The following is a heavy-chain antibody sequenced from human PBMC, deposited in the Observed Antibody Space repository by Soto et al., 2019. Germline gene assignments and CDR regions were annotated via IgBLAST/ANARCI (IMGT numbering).Heavy chain of an antibody. J-gene: IGHJ6*02. CDR3: AMVDVYVTPSPQDV. Sequence: QVQLVQSRAEVKNPGASVKVSCKASGYSFTRYGIAWARQAPGQGLEWMGWINTYNGNTNYAQNLQGRVTLTTDTYTSTDSMELTSLRSNDTAIYYCAMVDVYVTPSPQDVWGQGTTVIVSS. V-gene: IGHV1-18*01. CDR2: INTYNGNT. CDR1: GYSFTRYG. D-gene: IGHD3-16*01.